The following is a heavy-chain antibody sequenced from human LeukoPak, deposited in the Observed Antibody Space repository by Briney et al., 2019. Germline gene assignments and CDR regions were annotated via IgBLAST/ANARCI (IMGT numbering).Heavy chain of an antibody. CDR3: AREMNDILTGRSYYYYMDV. J-gene: IGHJ6*03. D-gene: IGHD3-9*01. Sequence: GGSLRLSCAASGFTFDDYGMSWVRQAPGKGLEWVSGINCNGGSTGYADSVKGRFTISRDNAKNSLYLQMNSLRAEDPALYYCAREMNDILTGRSYYYYMDVWGKGTTVTVSS. V-gene: IGHV3-20*04. CDR2: INCNGGST. CDR1: GFTFDDYG.